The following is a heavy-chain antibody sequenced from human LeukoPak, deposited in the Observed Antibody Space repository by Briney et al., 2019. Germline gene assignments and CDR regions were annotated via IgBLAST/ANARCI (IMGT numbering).Heavy chain of an antibody. V-gene: IGHV4-59*02. CDR2: IYYSGRT. CDR1: GGSVSTYY. CDR3: VRDRNGQFDY. Sequence: SETLSLTCAVSGGSVSTYYWSWIRQPPGKGLEWIGNIYYSGRTNYNPSLKSRVSISVDTSKNQFSLKLSSVTAADTAVYYCVRDRNGQFDYWGQGTLVTVSS. D-gene: IGHD2-8*01. J-gene: IGHJ4*02.